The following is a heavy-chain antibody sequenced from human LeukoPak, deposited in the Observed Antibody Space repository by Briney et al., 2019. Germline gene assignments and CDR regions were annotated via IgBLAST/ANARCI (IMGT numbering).Heavy chain of an antibody. Sequence: PSETLSLTCTVSGGSISSYYWSWIRQPAGKGLEWIGRIYTSGSTNYNPSLKSRVTMSVDTSKNQFSLKLSSVTAADTAVYYCARSGDTAVAPGYYYGMDVWGQGTTVTVSS. CDR2: IYTSGST. CDR1: GGSISSYY. D-gene: IGHD5-18*01. V-gene: IGHV4-4*07. J-gene: IGHJ6*02. CDR3: ARSGDTAVAPGYYYGMDV.